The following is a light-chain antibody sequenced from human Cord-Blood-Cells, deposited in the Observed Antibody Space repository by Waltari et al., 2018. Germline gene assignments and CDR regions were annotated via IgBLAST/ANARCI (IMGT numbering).Light chain of an antibody. CDR3: CSYAGSSTYV. V-gene: IGLV2-23*01. J-gene: IGLJ1*01. Sequence: QSALTQPASVSGSPGQSITISCTGTSSDVGSYNLVSSYQKHPGKAPKLMIYEGSKRPSGVSNRFSGSKSGNTASLTISGLQAEDEADYYCCSYAGSSTYVFGTGTKVTVL. CDR1: SSDVGSYNL. CDR2: EGS.